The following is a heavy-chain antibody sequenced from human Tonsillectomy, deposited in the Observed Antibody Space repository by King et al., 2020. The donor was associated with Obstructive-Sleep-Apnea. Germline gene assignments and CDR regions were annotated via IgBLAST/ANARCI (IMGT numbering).Heavy chain of an antibody. V-gene: IGHV3-30*18. CDR1: GFTFSTYG. CDR2: ISYDGSNK. D-gene: IGHD6-19*01. J-gene: IGHJ6*02. Sequence: VQLVESGGGVVQPGRSLRLSCAASGFTFSTYGMHWVRQAPGKGLEGVAVISYDGSNKYYTNSVKGRFTISRVNSKNTLYLQMNNLRTEDTALYYCAKDRGSRGWSDGMDGWGQGTTVTVSS. CDR3: AKDRGSRGWSDGMDG.